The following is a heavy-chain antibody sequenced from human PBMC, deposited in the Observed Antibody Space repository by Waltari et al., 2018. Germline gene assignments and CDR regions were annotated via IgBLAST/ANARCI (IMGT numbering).Heavy chain of an antibody. J-gene: IGHJ4*02. Sequence: QLVQSGPEGKKPGASVKVSCKGSGYIFSTYCVTGVRKAPGQGLEWMGWISGYNGDAKYEEKFEGRVTMTRDTSTSTAYMEIRGLRSDDTALYFCARDDVDSSAFGGFWGQGTQVTVSS. CDR3: ARDDVDSSAFGGF. V-gene: IGHV1-18*01. CDR1: GYIFSTYC. CDR2: ISGYNGDA. D-gene: IGHD3-16*01.